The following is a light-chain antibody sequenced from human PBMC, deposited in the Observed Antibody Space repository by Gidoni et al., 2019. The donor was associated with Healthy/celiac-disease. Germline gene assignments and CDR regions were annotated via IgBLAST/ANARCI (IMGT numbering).Light chain of an antibody. CDR1: SSDVGSYNF. V-gene: IGLV2-23*02. CDR3: CSYAVSSTTFYV. CDR2: EVS. Sequence: QAALTQPASVYGSTGQSITISCTGTSSDVGSYNFVSWYQQHPGKAPKLMISEVSTRPSGVSNRFSVSKSGNTASLTISGLQAEDEADYYCCSYAVSSTTFYVFGTGTKVTVL. J-gene: IGLJ1*01.